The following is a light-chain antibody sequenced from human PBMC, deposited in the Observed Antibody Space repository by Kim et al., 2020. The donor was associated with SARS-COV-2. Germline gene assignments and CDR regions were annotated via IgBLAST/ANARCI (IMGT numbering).Light chain of an antibody. CDR3: QKNANLPRT. V-gene: IGKV3-20*01. Sequence: ETELTQSPATLSSSPGERANLSCRASQNINSNKLAWYQQLGGQPPKLVIYRASLRPTGIPDRFSGSGSGTEFALTISRLEPEDFAVYYCQKNANLPRTFFQGTKVDVK. J-gene: IGKJ1*01. CDR2: RAS. CDR1: QNINSNK.